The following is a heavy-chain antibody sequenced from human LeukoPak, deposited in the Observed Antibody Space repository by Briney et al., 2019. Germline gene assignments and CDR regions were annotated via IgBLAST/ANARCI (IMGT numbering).Heavy chain of an antibody. CDR3: TRSISPPCEY. CDR1: GYTFTSYY. Sequence: GASVTVSCKASGYTFTSYYMHWVRQAPGQGPEWIGIINASGGSSSYAQTFQGRFTITRDTSTSTFYMQLNSLRSEDTAVYYCTRSISPPCEYWGQGPLDTVSS. D-gene: IGHD2-21*01. CDR2: INASGGSS. J-gene: IGHJ4*02. V-gene: IGHV1-46*01.